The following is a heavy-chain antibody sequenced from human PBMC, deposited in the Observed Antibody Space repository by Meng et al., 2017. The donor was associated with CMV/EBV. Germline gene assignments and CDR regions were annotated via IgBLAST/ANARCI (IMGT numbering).Heavy chain of an antibody. CDR3: ARVMGHYYGSGSYPD. D-gene: IGHD3-10*01. Sequence: GSLRLSCAVYGGSFSGYYWSWIRQPPGKGLEWIGEINHSGSTNYNPSLKSRVTISVDTSKNQFSLTLSSVTAADTAVYYCARVMGHYYGSGSYPDWGQGTLVTVSS. V-gene: IGHV4-34*01. CDR2: INHSGST. CDR1: GGSFSGYY. J-gene: IGHJ4*02.